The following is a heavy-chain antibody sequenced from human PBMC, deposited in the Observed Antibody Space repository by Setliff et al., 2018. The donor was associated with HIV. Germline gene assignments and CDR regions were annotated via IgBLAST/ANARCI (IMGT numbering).Heavy chain of an antibody. Sequence: SETLSLTCTVSGGSISSSSYYWGWIRQPPGKGLEWIGSIYYSGSTYYNPSLKSRVTISVDTSKNQFSLRLTSVTAAGTAVYYCARHFRYPGIAVAGIDYWGQGTLVTVSS. CDR3: ARHFRYPGIAVAGIDY. CDR1: GGSISSSSYY. CDR2: IYYSGST. D-gene: IGHD6-19*01. V-gene: IGHV4-39*01. J-gene: IGHJ4*01.